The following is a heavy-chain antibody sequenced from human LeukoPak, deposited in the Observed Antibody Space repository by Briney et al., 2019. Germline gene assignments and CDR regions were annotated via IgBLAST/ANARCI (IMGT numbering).Heavy chain of an antibody. V-gene: IGHV3-53*01. CDR2: IYSGGST. CDR3: ARDYSSSWFYFDY. CDR1: GVTVSSNY. J-gene: IGHJ4*02. D-gene: IGHD6-13*01. Sequence: GGSLRLSCAASGVTVSSNYMSWVRQAPGKGLEWVSVIYSGGSTYYADSVKGRFTISRDNSKNTLYLQMNSLRAEDTAVYYCARDYSSSWFYFDYWGQGTLVTVSS.